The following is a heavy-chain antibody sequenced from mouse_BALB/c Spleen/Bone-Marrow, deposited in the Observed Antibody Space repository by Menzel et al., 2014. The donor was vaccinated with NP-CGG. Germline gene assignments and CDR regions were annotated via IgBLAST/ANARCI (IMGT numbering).Heavy chain of an antibody. Sequence: LEESGGRLVTPGTPLTLTCTASGIDLSTYAVSWVRQAPGKGLEYIGIITTTDSTYYASWAKGRFTISKTSTTVDLNITSPTTEDTATYFCARRFDYAYGLWGQGTLVTVS. J-gene: IGHJ3*02. V-gene: IGHV5-6-5*01. CDR1: GIDLSTYA. CDR2: ITTTDST. D-gene: IGHD2-4*01. CDR3: ARRFDYAYGL.